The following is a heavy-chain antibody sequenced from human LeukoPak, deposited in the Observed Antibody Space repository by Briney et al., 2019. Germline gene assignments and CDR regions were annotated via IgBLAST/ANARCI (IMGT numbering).Heavy chain of an antibody. D-gene: IGHD4-17*01. CDR2: IIPIFGTA. CDR1: GGTFSSYA. CDR3: ARARNPTVTTERPLDY. J-gene: IGHJ4*02. Sequence: ASVKVSCKASGGTFSSYAISWVRQAPGQGLEWMGGIIPIFGTANYAQKFQGRVTITADESTGTAYMELSSLRSEDTAVYYCARARNPTVTTERPLDYWGQGTLVTVSS. V-gene: IGHV1-69*13.